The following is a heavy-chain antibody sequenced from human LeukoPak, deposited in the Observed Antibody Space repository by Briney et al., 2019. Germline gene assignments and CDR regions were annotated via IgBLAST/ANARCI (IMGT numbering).Heavy chain of an antibody. Sequence: GSLRLSCAASGFTFSSYWMSWVRQAPGKGLEWVAFINYDGSNKYYADSVKGRFTISRDNSKNTLYLEINSLSADDTAVYYCATTDTTCYWGQGTLVTVSS. CDR1: GFTFSSYW. J-gene: IGHJ4*02. CDR2: INYDGSNK. D-gene: IGHD1-14*01. V-gene: IGHV3-30*02. CDR3: ATTDTTCY.